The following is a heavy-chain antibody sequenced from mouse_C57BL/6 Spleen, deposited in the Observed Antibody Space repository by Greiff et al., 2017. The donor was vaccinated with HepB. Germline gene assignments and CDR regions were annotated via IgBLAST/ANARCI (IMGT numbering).Heavy chain of an antibody. V-gene: IGHV5-9*01. J-gene: IGHJ2*01. CDR1: GFTFSSYT. Sequence: EVQVVESGGGLLKPGGSLKLSCAASGFTFSSYTMSWVRQTPEKRLEWVATISGGGGNTYYPDSVKGRFTISGDNAKNTLYRRMSSLGSEDTALYYCERGDYYYGSLDYWGQGTTVTVSS. CDR2: ISGGGGNT. CDR3: ERGDYYYGSLDY. D-gene: IGHD1-1*01.